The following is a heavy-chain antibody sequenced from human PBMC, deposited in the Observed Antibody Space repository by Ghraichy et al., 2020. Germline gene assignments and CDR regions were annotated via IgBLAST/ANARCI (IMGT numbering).Heavy chain of an antibody. D-gene: IGHD4-17*01. CDR3: AKSYADYGVDY. V-gene: IGHV3-30*18. CDR1: GFTFRNYG. CDR2: TSYHGINK. J-gene: IGHJ4*02. Sequence: GSLRLSCEASGFTFRNYGMHWVRQAPGRGLEWVAVTSYHGINKYYADSVRGRFAISRDNSKSTLYLQMNSLRAEDTAVYYCAKSYADYGVDYWGQGTLVTVSS.